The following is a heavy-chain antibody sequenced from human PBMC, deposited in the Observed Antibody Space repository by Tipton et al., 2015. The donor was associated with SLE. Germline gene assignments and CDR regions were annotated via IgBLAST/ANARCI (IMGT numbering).Heavy chain of an antibody. J-gene: IGHJ4*02. Sequence: QLVQSGAEVKKPGASVKVSCKASGYTFSNYAVHWVRQAPGQRLEWMGRINADNGNTKYSQKFQGRVSISRDTSATTVYMELSSLTSEDTALYYCARISLLWSDTKGYFDYWGQGTLVTVSS. CDR3: ARISLLWSDTKGYFDY. CDR1: GYTFSNYA. D-gene: IGHD3-10*01. V-gene: IGHV1-3*01. CDR2: INADNGNT.